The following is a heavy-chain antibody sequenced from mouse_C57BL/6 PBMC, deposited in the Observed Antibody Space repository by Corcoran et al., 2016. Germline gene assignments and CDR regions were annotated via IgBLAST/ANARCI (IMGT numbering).Heavy chain of an antibody. CDR1: GYTFTDYN. Sequence: EVQLQQSGPELVKPGASVKIPCKASGYTFTDYNMDWVKQSHGKSLEWIGDINPNNGGTIYNQKFKGKATLTVDKSSSTAYMELRSLTSEDTAVYYCARPHYYGNWYVDVWGTGTTVTVSS. CDR3: ARPHYYGNWYVDV. J-gene: IGHJ1*03. CDR2: INPNNGGT. V-gene: IGHV1-18*01. D-gene: IGHD1-1*01.